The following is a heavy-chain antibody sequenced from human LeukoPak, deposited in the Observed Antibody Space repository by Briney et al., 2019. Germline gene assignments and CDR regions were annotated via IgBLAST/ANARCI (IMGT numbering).Heavy chain of an antibody. D-gene: IGHD6-13*01. J-gene: IGHJ5*02. V-gene: IGHV4-59*11. CDR1: GASISTHY. CDR3: ARAGRIATAHLDLDP. Sequence: PSETLSLTCTVSGASISTHYWSWIRQPPEKGPERIGDFSFSGSTNYNPSLKSRATISGDTSKNQFSLNLRSVTAADTAVYYCARAGRIATAHLDLDPWGQGTLVTVSS. CDR2: FSFSGST.